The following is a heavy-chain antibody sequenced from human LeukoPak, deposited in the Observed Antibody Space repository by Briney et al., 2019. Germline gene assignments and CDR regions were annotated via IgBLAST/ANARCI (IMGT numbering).Heavy chain of an antibody. CDR3: VRGSYDSSGYHADY. Sequence: SETLSLTCTVSGGSISSSSYYWGWIRQPPGKGLEWIGSIYYSGSTYYNPSLKSRVTVSVDTSKNQFSLKLSSVTAADTAVYYCVRGSYDSSGYHADYWGQGTLVTVSS. V-gene: IGHV4-39*07. CDR1: GGSISSSSYY. CDR2: IYYSGST. J-gene: IGHJ4*02. D-gene: IGHD3-22*01.